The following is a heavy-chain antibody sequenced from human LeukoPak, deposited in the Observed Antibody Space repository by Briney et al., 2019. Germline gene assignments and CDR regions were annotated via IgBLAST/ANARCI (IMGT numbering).Heavy chain of an antibody. CDR2: IYSGGST. CDR3: ARWGSSGRTYYYGMDV. J-gene: IGHJ6*02. CDR1: GFTVSSNY. V-gene: IGHV3-53*01. D-gene: IGHD6-19*01. Sequence: GGSLRLSCAASGFTVSSNYMSWVRQAPGKGLEWVSVIYSGGSTYYAGSVKGRFTISRDNSKNTLYLQMNSLRAEDTAVYYCARWGSSGRTYYYGMDVWGQGTTVTVSS.